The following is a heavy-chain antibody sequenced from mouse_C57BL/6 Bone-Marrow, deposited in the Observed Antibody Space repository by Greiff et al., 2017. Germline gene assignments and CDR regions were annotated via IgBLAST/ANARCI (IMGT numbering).Heavy chain of an antibody. V-gene: IGHV1-76*01. CDR3: ARGGLMDY. CDR2: IYPGSGNT. Sequence: QVQLKESGAELVRPGASVKLSCKASGYTFTDYYINWVKQRPGQGLEWIARIYPGSGNTYYNEKFKGQATLTAEKSSSTAYMQLSSLTSEDSAVYFCARGGLMDYWGQGTSVTVSS. J-gene: IGHJ4*01. CDR1: GYTFTDYY.